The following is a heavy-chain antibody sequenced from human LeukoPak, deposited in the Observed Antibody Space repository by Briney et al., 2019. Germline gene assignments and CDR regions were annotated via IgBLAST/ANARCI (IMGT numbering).Heavy chain of an antibody. CDR2: ISYDGSNR. Sequence: QPGGSLRLSCAASGFTFSSYGVHWVRQAPGKGLEWVAVISYDGSNRYYADSVKGRFTISRDNSKNTLYLQMNSLRAEDTAVYYCAKGSGLVVRGVIRGWGYFDYWGQGTLVTVSS. V-gene: IGHV3-30*18. D-gene: IGHD3-10*01. CDR3: AKGSGLVVRGVIRGWGYFDY. CDR1: GFTFSSYG. J-gene: IGHJ4*02.